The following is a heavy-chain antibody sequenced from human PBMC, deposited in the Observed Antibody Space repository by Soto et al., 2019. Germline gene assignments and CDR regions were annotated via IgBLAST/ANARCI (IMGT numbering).Heavy chain of an antibody. D-gene: IGHD1-26*01. CDR3: ARGGSLNWYFDL. CDR2: INSDGSNT. CDR1: GFTFSSSW. J-gene: IGHJ2*01. V-gene: IGHV3-74*01. Sequence: EVQLVESGGGLVQPGGSLRLSCAASGFTFSSSWMHWVRQAPGKGLVWVSRINSDGSNTNYADSVKGRFTISRDNAKNTLYLQMNSLRAEDTAVYYCARGGSLNWYFDLWGRGTLVTVSS.